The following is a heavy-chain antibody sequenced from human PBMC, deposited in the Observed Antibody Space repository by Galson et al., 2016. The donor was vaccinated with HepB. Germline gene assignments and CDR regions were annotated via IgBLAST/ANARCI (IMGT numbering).Heavy chain of an antibody. Sequence: LSLTCTVSGGSLNSEGFSWSWVRQSPGKGLEWVAYIYYTGTTFYNTSLKSRVNISMDRSKNLFTLRLNSVTAADTAVYFCARGDFPTFFYGSTSRSPMGQTVLVFDIWGHGTRVTVS. V-gene: IGHV4-30-2*06. CDR1: GGSLNSEGFS. D-gene: IGHD3-3*02. CDR3: ARGDFPTFFYGSTSRSPMGQTVLVFDI. CDR2: IYYTGTT. J-gene: IGHJ3*02.